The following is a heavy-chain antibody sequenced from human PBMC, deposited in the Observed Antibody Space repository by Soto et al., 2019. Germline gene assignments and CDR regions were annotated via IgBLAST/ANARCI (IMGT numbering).Heavy chain of an antibody. D-gene: IGHD6-6*01. V-gene: IGHV3-43*01. CDR2: ISWDGGST. CDR3: ARWYSSSFGLGYYGMDV. CDR1: GFTFDDYT. Sequence: PSETLSLTCTVSGFTFDDYTMHWVRQAPGKGLEWVSLISWDGGSTYYADSVKGRFTISRDNSKNSLYLQMNSLRTEDTALYYCARWYSSSFGLGYYGMDVWGQGTTVTVSS. J-gene: IGHJ6*02.